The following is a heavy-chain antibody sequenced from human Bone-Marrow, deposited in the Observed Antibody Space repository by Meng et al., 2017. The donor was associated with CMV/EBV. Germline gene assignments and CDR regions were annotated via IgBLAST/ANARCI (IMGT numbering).Heavy chain of an antibody. D-gene: IGHD6-19*01. Sequence: GGSLRPSCVVSGFSFSTHYMSWVRQAPGNGLEWISYISSNGTIKYYSDSVKGRFTVSRGNTKSSLYLQMNSLRTEDTAVYYCKFGPESRGWYFVRDYWGQGTLVTVSS. V-gene: IGHV3-11*04. J-gene: IGHJ4*02. CDR3: KFGPESRGWYFVRDY. CDR2: ISSNGTIK. CDR1: GFSFSTHY.